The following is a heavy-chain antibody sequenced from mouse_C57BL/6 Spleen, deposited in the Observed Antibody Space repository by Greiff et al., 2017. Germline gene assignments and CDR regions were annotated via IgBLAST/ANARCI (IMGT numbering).Heavy chain of an antibody. J-gene: IGHJ1*03. D-gene: IGHD2-12*01. V-gene: IGHV2-2*01. CDR3: ASYDRYCDV. CDR1: GFSLTSYG. Sequence: VKLEESGPGLVQPSQSLSITCTVSGFSLTSYGVHWVRQSPGKGLEWLGVIWSGGSTDYNAAFISRLSISKDNSKSQVFFKMNSLQADDTAIYYCASYDRYCDVWGTGTTVTVSS. CDR2: IWSGGST.